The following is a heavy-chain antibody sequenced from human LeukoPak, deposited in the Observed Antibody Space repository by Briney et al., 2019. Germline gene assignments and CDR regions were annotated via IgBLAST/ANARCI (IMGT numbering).Heavy chain of an antibody. J-gene: IGHJ4*02. V-gene: IGHV1-46*01. Sequence: ASVKVSCKAYGYTFTSYYMHWVRQAPGQGLEWMGIINPSGGSTSYAQKFQGRVTMTRDTSTSTVYMELSSLRSEDTAVYYCARGSSNYGSGSHNHDYWGQGTLVTVSS. CDR3: ARGSSNYGSGSHNHDY. D-gene: IGHD3-10*01. CDR1: GYTFTSYY. CDR2: INPSGGST.